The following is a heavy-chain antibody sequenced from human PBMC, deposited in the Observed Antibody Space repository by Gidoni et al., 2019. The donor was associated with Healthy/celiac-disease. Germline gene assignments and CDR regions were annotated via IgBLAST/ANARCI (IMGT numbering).Heavy chain of an antibody. CDR3: AKGKVPAASYYYYYGMDV. CDR2: ISWNSGSI. Sequence: LAWVSGISWNSGSIGYADSVKGRFTISRDNAKNSLYLQMNSLRAEDTALYYCAKGKVPAASYYYYYGMDVWGQGTTVTVSS. V-gene: IGHV3-9*01. D-gene: IGHD2-2*01. J-gene: IGHJ6*02.